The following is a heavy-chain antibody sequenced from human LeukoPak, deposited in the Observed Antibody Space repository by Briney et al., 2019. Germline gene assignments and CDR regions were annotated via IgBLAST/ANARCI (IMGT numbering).Heavy chain of an antibody. Sequence: GGSLRLSCAASGFTFSSYGMHWVRQAPGKELEWVAFIRYDGSNKYYADSVKGRFTISRDNSKNTLYLQMNSLRAEDTAVYYCAKDPSSGWLNAEYFQHWGQGTLVTVSS. CDR3: AKDPSSGWLNAEYFQH. J-gene: IGHJ1*01. CDR2: IRYDGSNK. V-gene: IGHV3-30*02. D-gene: IGHD6-19*01. CDR1: GFTFSSYG.